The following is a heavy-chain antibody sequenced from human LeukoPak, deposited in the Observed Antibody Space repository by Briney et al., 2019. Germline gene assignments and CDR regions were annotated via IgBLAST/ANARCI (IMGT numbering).Heavy chain of an antibody. CDR2: ISSSSSSI. Sequence: GSLRLSCAASGFTFSHYSMNWVRQAPGQGLEWVSYISSSSSSIYYADSVKGRFTISRDNAKNSLYLQMNSLRAEDTAVYYCARSGGAYCGGDCYRRTFEYWGQGTLVAVSS. CDR3: ARSGGAYCGGDCYRRTFEY. CDR1: GFTFSHYS. D-gene: IGHD2-21*01. V-gene: IGHV3-48*01. J-gene: IGHJ4*02.